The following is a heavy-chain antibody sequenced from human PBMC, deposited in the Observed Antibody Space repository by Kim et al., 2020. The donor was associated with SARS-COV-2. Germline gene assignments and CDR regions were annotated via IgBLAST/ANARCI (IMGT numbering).Heavy chain of an antibody. Sequence: YSQKFQGRVTITRDTSASTAYMELSSLRSEDTAVYYCARDLTIFGVGGGYWGQGTLVTVSS. V-gene: IGHV1-3*01. D-gene: IGHD3-3*01. CDR3: ARDLTIFGVGGGY. J-gene: IGHJ4*02.